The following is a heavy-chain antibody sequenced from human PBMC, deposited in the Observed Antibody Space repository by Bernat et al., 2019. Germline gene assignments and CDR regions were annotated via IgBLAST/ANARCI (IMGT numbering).Heavy chain of an antibody. CDR2: IYPGDSDT. CDR3: ARHACGGDCYSDY. D-gene: IGHD2-21*02. J-gene: IGHJ4*02. V-gene: IGHV5-51*01. Sequence: EVQLVQSGAEVKKPGESLKISCKGSGYSFSTHWIAWVRQMPGKGLECMGIIYPGDSDTKYSPSFQGQVTISADKSINTAYLQLSGLKASDTAMYYCARHACGGDCYSDYWGQGPLVTVSS. CDR1: GYSFSTHW.